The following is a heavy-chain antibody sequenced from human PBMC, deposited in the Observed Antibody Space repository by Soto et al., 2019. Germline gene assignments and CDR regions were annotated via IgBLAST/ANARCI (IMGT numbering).Heavy chain of an antibody. Sequence: ASVKVSCKASGGTFSSYAISWVRQAPGQGLEWMGGIIPIFGTANYAQKFQGRVTITADESTSTAYMELSSLRSEDTAVYYCATTWDTAMAEYWYFDLWGRGTLVTAPQ. CDR3: ATTWDTAMAEYWYFDL. J-gene: IGHJ2*01. CDR2: IIPIFGTA. CDR1: GGTFSSYA. V-gene: IGHV1-69*13. D-gene: IGHD5-18*01.